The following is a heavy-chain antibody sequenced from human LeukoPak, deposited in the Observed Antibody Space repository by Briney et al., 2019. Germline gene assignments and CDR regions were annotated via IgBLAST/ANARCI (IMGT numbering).Heavy chain of an antibody. D-gene: IGHD4-17*01. J-gene: IGHJ4*02. Sequence: SETLSLTCAVYGGSFSGYYWSWIRQPPVKGLEWIGEINHSGSTNYNPSLKSRVTISVDTSKNQFSLKLSSVTAADTAVYYCARGKPYGDYVGNFDYWGQGTLVTVSS. CDR2: INHSGST. V-gene: IGHV4-34*01. CDR3: ARGKPYGDYVGNFDY. CDR1: GGSFSGYY.